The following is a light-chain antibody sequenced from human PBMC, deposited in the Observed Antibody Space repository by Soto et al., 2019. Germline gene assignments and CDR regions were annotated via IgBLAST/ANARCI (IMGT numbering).Light chain of an antibody. V-gene: IGLV2-8*01. CDR3: CSHAGDNTYV. J-gene: IGLJ1*01. CDR2: EVT. Sequence: QSALAQPPSASGSPGQSVTISCTGTGSDVGGYNYVSWYQQHPGKAPKLMIYEVTKRPSGVPDRFSGSKSGNTASLTVSGLQAEDEADYFCCSHAGDNTYVFGTGTKVTVL. CDR1: GSDVGGYNY.